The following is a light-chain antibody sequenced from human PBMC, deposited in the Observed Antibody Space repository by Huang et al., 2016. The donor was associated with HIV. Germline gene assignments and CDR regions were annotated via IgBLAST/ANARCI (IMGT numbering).Light chain of an antibody. V-gene: IGKV3-11*01. Sequence: EIVLTQSPATLSLSPGEGATLSCRASQSISSYLAWYQHKPGQAPRLLIDDASIRATGIPARFSGGGSGTDFTLTISRLEPEDFAVYYCQQRSNWPPYTFGQGTKLEIK. CDR2: DAS. J-gene: IGKJ2*01. CDR3: QQRSNWPPYT. CDR1: QSISSY.